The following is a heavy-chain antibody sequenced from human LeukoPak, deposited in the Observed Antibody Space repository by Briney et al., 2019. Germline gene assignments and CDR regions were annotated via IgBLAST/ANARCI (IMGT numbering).Heavy chain of an antibody. CDR3: AKDMGVVVITSLDY. J-gene: IGHJ4*02. D-gene: IGHD3-22*01. CDR1: GESFSGYY. CDR2: ISGSGGST. V-gene: IGHV3-23*01. Sequence: ETLSLTCAVYGESFSGYYWSWVRQAPGKGLEWVSAISGSGGSTYYADSVKGRFTISRDNSKNTLYLQMNSLRAEDTAVYYCAKDMGVVVITSLDYWGQGTLVTVSS.